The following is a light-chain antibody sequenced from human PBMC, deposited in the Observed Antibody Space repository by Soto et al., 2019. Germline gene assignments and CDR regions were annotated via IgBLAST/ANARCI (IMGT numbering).Light chain of an antibody. CDR1: QGIRSY. J-gene: IGKJ5*01. Sequence: DIQMPQSPSTLSASVGDRVTITCRASQGIRSYLAWYQQQPGKAPKLLIFGASTLQSGVPSRFSGSGSGTEFTLTISSLQPEDFATYYCQQLDSYPETFGQGTRLEIK. CDR2: GAS. CDR3: QQLDSYPET. V-gene: IGKV1-9*01.